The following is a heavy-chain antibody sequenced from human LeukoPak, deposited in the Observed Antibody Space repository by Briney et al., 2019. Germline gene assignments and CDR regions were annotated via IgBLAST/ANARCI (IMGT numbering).Heavy chain of an antibody. J-gene: IGHJ3*02. CDR2: INSDGRNI. Sequence: GGSLRLSCAASGFTFSSYSMNWVRQAPGEGLEWVSSINSDGRNIYYADSVKGRFTISRDSAKNSLYLQMNSLRAEDTAIYYCAKNHDSNGYHTDDAFDIWGQGTMVTVSS. V-gene: IGHV3-21*04. D-gene: IGHD3-22*01. CDR1: GFTFSSYS. CDR3: AKNHDSNGYHTDDAFDI.